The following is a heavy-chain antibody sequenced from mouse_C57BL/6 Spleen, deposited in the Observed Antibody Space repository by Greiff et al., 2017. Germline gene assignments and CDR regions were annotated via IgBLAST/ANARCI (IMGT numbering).Heavy chain of an antibody. D-gene: IGHD1-1*01. J-gene: IGHJ1*03. CDR1: GYTFTSYW. CDR2: IYPGSGST. V-gene: IGHV1-55*01. Sequence: QVQLQQPGAELVKPGASVKMSCKASGYTFTSYWITWVKQRPGQGLEWIGDIYPGSGSTNYNEKFKSKATLTVDTSSSTAYMQLSSLTSEDSAVYYCERTGSSYWYFDVWGTGTTVTVSS. CDR3: ERTGSSYWYFDV.